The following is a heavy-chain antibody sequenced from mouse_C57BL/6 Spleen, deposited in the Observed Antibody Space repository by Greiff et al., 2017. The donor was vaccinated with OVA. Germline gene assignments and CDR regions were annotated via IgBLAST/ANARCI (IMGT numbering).Heavy chain of an antibody. D-gene: IGHD3-2*02. CDR2: IYPRSGNT. Sequence: VKLMESGAELARPGASVKLSCKASGYTFTSYGISWVKQRTGQGLEWIGEIYPRSGNTYYNEKFKGKATLTADKSSSTAYMELRSLTSEDSAVYFCARSGYTPYAMDYWGQGTSVTVSS. V-gene: IGHV1-81*01. J-gene: IGHJ4*01. CDR1: GYTFTSYG. CDR3: ARSGYTPYAMDY.